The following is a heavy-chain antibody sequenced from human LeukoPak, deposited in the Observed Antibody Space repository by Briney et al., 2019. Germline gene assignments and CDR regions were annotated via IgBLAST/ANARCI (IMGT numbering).Heavy chain of an antibody. Sequence: GGSLRLSCAASGFTFSSYGMHWVRRAPGKGLEWVAVISYDGSNKYYADSVKGRFTISRDNSKNTLYLQMNSLRAEDTAVYYCAKDANSYSSGWYSAFDIWGQGTMVTVSS. CDR3: AKDANSYSSGWYSAFDI. J-gene: IGHJ3*02. CDR2: ISYDGSNK. D-gene: IGHD6-19*01. V-gene: IGHV3-30*18. CDR1: GFTFSSYG.